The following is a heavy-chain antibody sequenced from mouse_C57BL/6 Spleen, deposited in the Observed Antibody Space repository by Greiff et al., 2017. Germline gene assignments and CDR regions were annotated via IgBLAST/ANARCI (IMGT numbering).Heavy chain of an antibody. CDR2: INPNNGGT. CDR3: ASYYGSRYWYFEV. V-gene: IGHV1-26*01. J-gene: IGHJ1*03. Sequence: VQLKQSGPELVKPGASVKISCKASGYTFTDYYMNWVKQSHGKSLEWIGDINPNNGGTSYNQKFKGKATLTVDKSSSTAYMELRSLTSEDSAVYYCASYYGSRYWYFEVWGTGTTVTVSS. D-gene: IGHD1-1*01. CDR1: GYTFTDYY.